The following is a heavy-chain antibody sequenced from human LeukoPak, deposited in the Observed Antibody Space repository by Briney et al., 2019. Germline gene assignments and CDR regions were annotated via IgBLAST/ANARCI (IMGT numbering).Heavy chain of an antibody. CDR2: ISGSGGST. CDR3: APEWIEEWELRDEMGDY. CDR1: GFTFSSYA. D-gene: IGHD1-26*01. V-gene: IGHV3-23*01. J-gene: IGHJ4*02. Sequence: PGGSLRLSCAASGFTFSSYAMSWVRQAPGKGLEWVSAISGSGGSTYYADSVKGRFTISRGNSKNTLYLQMNSLRAEDTAVYYCAPEWIEEWELRDEMGDYWGQGTLVTVSS.